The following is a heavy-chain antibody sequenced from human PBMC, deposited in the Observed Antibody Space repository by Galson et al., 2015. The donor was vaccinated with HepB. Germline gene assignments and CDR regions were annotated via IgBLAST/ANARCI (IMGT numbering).Heavy chain of an antibody. V-gene: IGHV1-2*02. Sequence: SVKVSCKASGYTFIDYHMHWVRQAPGQGLEWVGWINPNTGGTSYAQKFQGRVTMTRDTSITTAYIELSSLRSDDTAVYYCARDGTTVTDYWGQGTLVTVSS. CDR3: ARDGTTVTDY. D-gene: IGHD4-11*01. CDR1: GYTFIDYH. J-gene: IGHJ4*02. CDR2: INPNTGGT.